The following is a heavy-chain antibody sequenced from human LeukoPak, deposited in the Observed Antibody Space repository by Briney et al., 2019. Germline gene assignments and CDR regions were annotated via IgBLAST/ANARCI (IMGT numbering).Heavy chain of an antibody. D-gene: IGHD4-17*01. J-gene: IGHJ3*02. Sequence: PGGSLRLSCAASGFTFSIYAISWVRQAPGEGLQWVSSITSSGDGTYYADSVKGRFTISRDNSKNTLYLQMNSLRAEDTAVYYCAKPLQGGDYGDAFDIWGQGTMVTVSS. CDR3: AKPLQGGDYGDAFDI. CDR1: GFTFSIYA. V-gene: IGHV3-23*01. CDR2: ITSSGDGT.